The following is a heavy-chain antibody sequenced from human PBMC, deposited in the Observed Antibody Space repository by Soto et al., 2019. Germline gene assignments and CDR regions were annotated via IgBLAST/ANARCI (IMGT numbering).Heavy chain of an antibody. V-gene: IGHV3-48*03. J-gene: IGHJ6*02. CDR3: ARDRDELVGIFPYYYGMDV. D-gene: IGHD2-21*01. CDR2: ISSSGRTT. CDR1: GFTCISYE. Sequence: PGGSLRLSCAAPGFTCISYEMNWVRQAPGKGREWVSYISSSGRTTYYADAVKGRFTIARDNAKTSLSLQMNSLRADDTAVYYCARDRDELVGIFPYYYGMDVWGQGTTVTVSS.